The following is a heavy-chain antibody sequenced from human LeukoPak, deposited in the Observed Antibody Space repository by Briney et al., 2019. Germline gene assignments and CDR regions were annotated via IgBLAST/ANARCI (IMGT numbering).Heavy chain of an antibody. Sequence: SVTVSFKASGYTFTSYDINWVRQAPGQGLEWMGGIIPIFGTANYAQKFQGRVTITADESTSTAYMELSSLRSEDTAVYYCARVHGSNWDFRYYGMDVWGKGTTVTVSS. CDR2: IIPIFGTA. J-gene: IGHJ6*04. CDR1: GYTFTSYD. V-gene: IGHV1-69*13. CDR3: ARVHGSNWDFRYYGMDV. D-gene: IGHD6-13*01.